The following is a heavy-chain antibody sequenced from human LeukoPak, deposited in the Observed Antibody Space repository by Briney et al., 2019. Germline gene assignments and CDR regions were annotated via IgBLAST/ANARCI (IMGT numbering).Heavy chain of an antibody. D-gene: IGHD5-18*01. CDR1: GFTFSTYG. V-gene: IGHV3-30*02. J-gene: IGHJ4*02. Sequence: GGSLRLSCAASGFTFSTYGIHWARQAPGKGLEWVAFIRYDGSKTHYADSVKGRFTISRDNSKNALYLQMNSLRAEDTAVYYCALSDIAMVNAPFDYWGQGTLVTVSS. CDR2: IRYDGSKT. CDR3: ALSDIAMVNAPFDY.